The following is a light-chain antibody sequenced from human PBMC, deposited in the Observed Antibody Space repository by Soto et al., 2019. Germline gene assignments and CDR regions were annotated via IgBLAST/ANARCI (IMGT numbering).Light chain of an antibody. CDR1: QSVSSYY. CDR2: AAS. CDR3: QQCGSSPLT. V-gene: IGKV3-20*01. J-gene: IGKJ4*01. Sequence: EIVLTQSPGTLSLSPGERATLSCRASQSVSSYYLAWYQQKPGQAPRLLIYAASSRATGIPDRFSGGGSGTDFTLTISRLEPEDFAVYYCQQCGSSPLTFGGGTKVDIK.